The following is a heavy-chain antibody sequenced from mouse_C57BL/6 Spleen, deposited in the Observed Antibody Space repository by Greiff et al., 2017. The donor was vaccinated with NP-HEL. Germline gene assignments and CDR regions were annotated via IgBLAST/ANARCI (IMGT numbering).Heavy chain of an antibody. CDR1: GYTFTDYY. J-gene: IGHJ4*01. CDR2: INPNNGGT. V-gene: IGHV1-26*01. D-gene: IGHD2-4*01. CDR3: ERRRIYSDYDGPIYEAMDY. Sequence: VQLQQSGPELVKPGASVKISCKASGYTFTDYYMNWVKQSHGKSLEWIGGINPNNGGTSYNQKFKGKATLTVDKFPSTAYKGLLSLTSVDSAGYYCERRRIYSDYDGPIYEAMDYWGQGTSVTVSS.